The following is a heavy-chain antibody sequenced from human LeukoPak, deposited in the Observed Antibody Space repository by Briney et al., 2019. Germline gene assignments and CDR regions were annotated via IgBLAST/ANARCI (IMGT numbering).Heavy chain of an antibody. CDR3: ARASWVTSEGA. V-gene: IGHV4-34*01. CDR1: GGSFSGYY. J-gene: IGHJ5*02. D-gene: IGHD3-3*01. CDR2: INHSGST. Sequence: SETLSLTCAVYGGSFSGYYWSWIRQPPGKGLEWIGEINHSGSTNYNPSLKSRVTISVDTSKNQFSLKLSSVTAADTAVYYCARASWVTSEGACGQGTLVTVSS.